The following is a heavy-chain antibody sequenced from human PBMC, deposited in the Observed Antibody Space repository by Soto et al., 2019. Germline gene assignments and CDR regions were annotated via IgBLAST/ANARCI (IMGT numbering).Heavy chain of an antibody. CDR1: GFTFSSYP. J-gene: IGHJ6*02. V-gene: IGHV3-30*04. CDR3: AKEGVADKYYYYGMDV. D-gene: IGHD3-3*01. CDR2: ISSDGNDK. Sequence: QVQLVESGGGVVQPGRSMRLSCVASGFTFSSYPIHWVRQAPGKGLEWVTTISSDGNDKYSSDSVNGRFTTSRNNSKNTVYLQTNNLRVEDTAVYYCAKEGVADKYYYYGMDVWGQWTTVNVS.